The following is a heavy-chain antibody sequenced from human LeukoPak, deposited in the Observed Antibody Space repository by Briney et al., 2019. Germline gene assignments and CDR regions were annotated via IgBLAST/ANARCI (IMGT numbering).Heavy chain of an antibody. CDR3: AKFETAIYDYDAFES. D-gene: IGHD3-16*01. CDR1: GFTFSNLG. V-gene: IGHV3-21*01. Sequence: GGSLRLSCAAAGFTFSNLGMDWVRQGAGQGLEWVSFLSVDRVHKYYAESVRGRVTISRDNAKNSLYMELNSLRAEDTAVYYCAKFETAIYDYDAFESWGQGTLVTVSS. CDR2: LSVDRVHK. J-gene: IGHJ4*02.